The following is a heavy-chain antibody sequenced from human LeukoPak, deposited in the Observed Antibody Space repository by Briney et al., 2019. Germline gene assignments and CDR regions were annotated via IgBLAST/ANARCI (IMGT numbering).Heavy chain of an antibody. CDR2: ISSSSSYI. Sequence: GGSLRLSCAASGFTFSSYSMNWVRQAPGKGLEWVSSISSSSSYIYYADSVKGRFTISRDNAKNSLYLQMNSLRAEDTAVYYCASGVVPAAPFADDYWGQGPLAPVS. CDR3: ASGVVPAAPFADDY. V-gene: IGHV3-21*01. D-gene: IGHD2-2*01. J-gene: IGHJ4*02. CDR1: GFTFSSYS.